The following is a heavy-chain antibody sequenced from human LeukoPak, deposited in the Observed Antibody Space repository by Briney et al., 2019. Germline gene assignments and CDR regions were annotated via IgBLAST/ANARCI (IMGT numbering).Heavy chain of an antibody. CDR1: GFTFSSYA. CDR3: TTDSFAPDPFESEGDY. D-gene: IGHD3-16*01. J-gene: IGHJ4*02. CDR2: ISGSGGST. Sequence: PGGSLRLSCAASGFTFSSYAMSWVRQAPGKGLEWVSAISGSGGSTYYADSVKGRFTISRDNSKNTLYLQMNSLRAEDTAVYYCTTDSFAPDPFESEGDYWGQGTLVTVSS. V-gene: IGHV3-23*01.